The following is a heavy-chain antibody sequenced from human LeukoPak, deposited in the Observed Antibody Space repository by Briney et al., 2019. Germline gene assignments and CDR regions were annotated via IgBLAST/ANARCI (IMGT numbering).Heavy chain of an antibody. CDR2: IYYSGST. Sequence: NPSQTLSLTCTVSGGSISSGGYYWSWIRQHPGKGLEWIGYIYYSGSTYYNPSLKSRVTISVDTSKNQFSLKLSSVTAADTAVYYCAIGRMATTTTHYYYYYMDVWGKGTTVTVSS. CDR3: AIGRMATTTTHYYYYYMDV. J-gene: IGHJ6*03. CDR1: GGSISSGGYY. D-gene: IGHD5-24*01. V-gene: IGHV4-31*03.